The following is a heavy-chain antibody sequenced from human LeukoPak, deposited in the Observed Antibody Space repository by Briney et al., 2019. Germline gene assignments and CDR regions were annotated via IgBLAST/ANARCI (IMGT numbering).Heavy chain of an antibody. V-gene: IGHV1-69*04. Sequence: SMKVSCKTSGDTFSNFVISWVRQAPGQGLEWMARIIPKFDLTKIAQKFEGRVTITADTSTSTVYLELSNVRSDDTAIYYCTRDQNVRGVAAGMEGWFDPWGQGTLVTVSS. CDR3: TRDQNVRGVAAGMEGWFDP. CDR1: GDTFSNFV. J-gene: IGHJ5*02. D-gene: IGHD1-1*01. CDR2: IIPKFDLT.